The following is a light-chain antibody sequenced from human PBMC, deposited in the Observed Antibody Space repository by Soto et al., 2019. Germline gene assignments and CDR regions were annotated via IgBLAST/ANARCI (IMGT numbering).Light chain of an antibody. V-gene: IGKV3-11*01. J-gene: IGKJ4*01. CDR1: QNINIH. CDR2: DAS. Sequence: IVLTQSPATLSLSPGERATLSCRASQNINIHLAWYQQKPGQAPRLLIYDASNRATGIPARFSGSGSGTDFTLTISSLDSEDFAVYYCQQRTNWPSLTFGGGTK. CDR3: QQRTNWPSLT.